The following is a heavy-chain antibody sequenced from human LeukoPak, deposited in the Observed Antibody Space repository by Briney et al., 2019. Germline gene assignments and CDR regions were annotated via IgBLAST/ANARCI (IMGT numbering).Heavy chain of an antibody. CDR1: GYTFSTFG. V-gene: IGHV1-18*01. CDR2: ISIYNGDT. J-gene: IGHJ4*02. D-gene: IGHD3-16*01. CDR3: ARAPREGAFDY. Sequence: ASVKASCKASGYTFSTFGITWVRQAPGQGLEWMGWISIYNGDTHFAQRLQGRVSLTTDTSMNTAYMELRSLRSDDTAMYFCARAPREGAFDYWGQGTRVTVSS.